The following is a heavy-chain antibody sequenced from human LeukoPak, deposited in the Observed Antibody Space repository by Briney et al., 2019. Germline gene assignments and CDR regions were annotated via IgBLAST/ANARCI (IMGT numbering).Heavy chain of an antibody. V-gene: IGHV3-30*02. CDR2: IRYDGSNK. J-gene: IGHJ4*02. CDR3: AKVVIVPAATSKTYYFDS. D-gene: IGHD2-2*01. Sequence: GGSLRLSCAASGFTFSSYEMNWVRQAPGKGLEWVAFIRYDGSNKYYADSVKGRFTISSHNSKNTLYLQLNSLRVEDTAVYYCAKVVIVPAATSKTYYFDSWGQGALVTVSS. CDR1: GFTFSSYE.